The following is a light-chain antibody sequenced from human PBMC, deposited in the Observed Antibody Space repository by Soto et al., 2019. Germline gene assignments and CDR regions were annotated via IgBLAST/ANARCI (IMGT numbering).Light chain of an antibody. CDR3: TSSTSDSLYV. V-gene: IGLV2-18*02. CDR2: EAS. Sequence: QSALTQPPSVSGSPGQSVTISCTGTSTDFVSYNRVSWYQQPPGTAPKLIIYEASNRPSGVPDRFSGSKSGNTASLTISGLQAADEADYYCTSSTSDSLYVFGSGTKLTVL. J-gene: IGLJ1*01. CDR1: STDFVSYNR.